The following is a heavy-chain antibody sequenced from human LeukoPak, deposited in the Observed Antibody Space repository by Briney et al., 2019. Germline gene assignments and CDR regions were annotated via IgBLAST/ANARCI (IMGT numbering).Heavy chain of an antibody. V-gene: IGHV3-64D*06. CDR2: IGSDGDST. CDR1: GCTCSSLG. J-gene: IGHJ4*01. Sequence: GGSLRLSSSASGCTCSSLGMHWVRKAPGKGLEHVSTIGSDGDSTYYADSVKDRFTISRDNSKNALYLQMTSLRPEDSAVYYCVSPVFINYWGQGTLVTVSS. D-gene: IGHD1-14*01. CDR3: VSPVFINY.